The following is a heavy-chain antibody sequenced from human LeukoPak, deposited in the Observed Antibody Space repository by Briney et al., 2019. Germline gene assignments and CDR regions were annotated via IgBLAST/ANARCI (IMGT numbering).Heavy chain of an antibody. J-gene: IGHJ6*03. CDR1: GFTFSTYA. V-gene: IGHV3-23*01. Sequence: PGGSLRLSCAASGFTFSTYAMSWVRQAPGRGLEWVSGISGSGGSTYYADSVKGRFTISRDNSMHTVSLQMNSLRAEDTAVYYCAKDLGLWFGESLYYYYYMDVWGKGTTVTVS. CDR2: ISGSGGST. CDR3: AKDLGLWFGESLYYYYYMDV. D-gene: IGHD3-10*01.